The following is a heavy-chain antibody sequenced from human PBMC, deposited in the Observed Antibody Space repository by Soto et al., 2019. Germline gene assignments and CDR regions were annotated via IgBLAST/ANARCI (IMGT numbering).Heavy chain of an antibody. CDR3: ARDKYSSPYYYGMDV. D-gene: IGHD6-6*01. J-gene: IGHJ6*02. CDR1: GFTFSSYG. V-gene: IGHV3-33*01. CDR2: IWDDGSNK. Sequence: GGSLRLSCAASGFTFSSYGMHWVRQAPGKGLEWVAVIWDDGSNKYYADSVKGRFTISRDNSKNTLYLQMNSLRAEDTAVYYCARDKYSSPYYYGMDVWGQGTTVTVSS.